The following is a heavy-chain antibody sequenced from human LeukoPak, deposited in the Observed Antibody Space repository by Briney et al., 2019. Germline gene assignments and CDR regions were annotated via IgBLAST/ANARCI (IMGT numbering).Heavy chain of an antibody. V-gene: IGHV4-34*01. J-gene: IGHJ4*02. Sequence: SETLSLTCAVYGESFSGYYWSWIRQPPGKGLEWIGEINHSGSTNYNPSLKSRVTISVDTSKNQFSLKLSSVTAADTAVYYCARISSYYFDYWGQGTLVTVSS. CDR2: INHSGST. CDR3: ARISSYYFDY. CDR1: GESFSGYY. D-gene: IGHD3-16*02.